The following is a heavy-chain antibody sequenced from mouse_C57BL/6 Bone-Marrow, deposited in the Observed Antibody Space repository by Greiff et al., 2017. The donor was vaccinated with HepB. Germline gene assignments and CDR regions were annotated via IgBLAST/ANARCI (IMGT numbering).Heavy chain of an antibody. V-gene: IGHV1-42*01. CDR3: ARSDGNFSMDY. Sequence: EVQLQQSGPELVKPGASVKISCKASGYSFTGYYMNWVKQSPEKSLEWIGEINPSTGGTTYNQKFKAKATLTVDKSSSTAYMQLKSLTSEDSAVYYCARSDGNFSMDYWGQGTSVTVSS. D-gene: IGHD2-1*01. CDR2: INPSTGGT. CDR1: GYSFTGYY. J-gene: IGHJ4*01.